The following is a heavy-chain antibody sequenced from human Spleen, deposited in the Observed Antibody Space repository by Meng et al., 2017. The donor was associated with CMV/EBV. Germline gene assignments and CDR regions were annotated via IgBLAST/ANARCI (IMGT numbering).Heavy chain of an antibody. Sequence: YGGSFSGYYWSSIRQPPGKGLEWIGEINHSGSTNYNPSLKSRVTMSVDTSKNQFSLKLSSVTAADTAVYYCAREFWSSISRYNNWFDPWGQGTLVTVSS. CDR2: INHSGST. J-gene: IGHJ5*02. D-gene: IGHD2-2*01. CDR1: GGSFSGYY. V-gene: IGHV4-34*01. CDR3: AREFWSSISRYNNWFDP.